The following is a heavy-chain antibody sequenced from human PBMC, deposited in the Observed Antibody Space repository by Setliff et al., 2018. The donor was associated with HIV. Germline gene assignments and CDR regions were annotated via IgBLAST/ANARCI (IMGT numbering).Heavy chain of an antibody. D-gene: IGHD3-9*01. CDR2: ISASATYI. CDR3: ARDNGRYFDRGWFDP. Sequence: GSLRLSCAASGFTFSNYSMNWVRQTPGKGLEWVSSISASATYIYYADSVKGRFTISRDNAENSLYLQMNSLRAEDTAVYYCARDNGRYFDRGWFDPWGQGTRSPSP. CDR1: GFTFSNYS. J-gene: IGHJ5*02. V-gene: IGHV3-21*01.